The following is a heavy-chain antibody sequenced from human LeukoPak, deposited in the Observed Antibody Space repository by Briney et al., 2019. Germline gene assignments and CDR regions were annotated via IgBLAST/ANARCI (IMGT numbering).Heavy chain of an antibody. V-gene: IGHV4-59*01. CDR2: IYYSGST. Sequence: GSLRLSCAASGFTFSSYAMSWIRQPPGKGLEWIGYIYYSGSTNYNPSLKSRVTISVDTSKNQFSLKLSSVTAADTAVYYCARGGFYYDTTRAFDIWGQGTMVTVSS. D-gene: IGHD3-22*01. CDR3: ARGGFYYDTTRAFDI. J-gene: IGHJ3*02. CDR1: GFTFSSYA.